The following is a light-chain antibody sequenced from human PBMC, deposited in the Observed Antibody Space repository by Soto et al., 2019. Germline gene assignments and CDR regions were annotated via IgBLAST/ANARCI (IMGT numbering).Light chain of an antibody. J-gene: IGKJ4*01. Sequence: DIVMTQSPDSLAVSLGERATINCKSSQSVLYSSNNKNYLAWYQQKPGQPPKLLIYWASTRESGVPDRFSVRGSGTDFTLTISSLQAEDVAVYYCQQYYSTPLTLGGGTKVEIK. V-gene: IGKV4-1*01. CDR3: QQYYSTPLT. CDR2: WAS. CDR1: QSVLYSSNNKNY.